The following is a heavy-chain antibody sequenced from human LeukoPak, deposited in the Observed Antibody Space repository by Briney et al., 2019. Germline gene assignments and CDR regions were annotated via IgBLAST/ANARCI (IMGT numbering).Heavy chain of an antibody. J-gene: IGHJ5*02. Sequence: GGSLRLSCAASGFTLSSYWMSWVRQAPGKGLAWVANIKQDGSEKYYVDSVKGRFTISRDNAKNSLYLQMNSLRAEDTAVYYCARGRAVAGLKFDPWGQGTLVTVSS. V-gene: IGHV3-7*01. D-gene: IGHD6-19*01. CDR3: ARGRAVAGLKFDP. CDR2: IKQDGSEK. CDR1: GFTLSSYW.